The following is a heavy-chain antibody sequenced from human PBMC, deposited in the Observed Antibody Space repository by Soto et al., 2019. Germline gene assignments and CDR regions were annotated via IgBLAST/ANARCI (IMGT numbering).Heavy chain of an antibody. CDR3: ARYGSGSSVWFDP. D-gene: IGHD3-10*01. CDR1: GGSISSSSYY. Sequence: SETLSLTCTVSGGSISSSSYYWGWIRQPPGKGLEWIGSIYYSGSTIYNPSLKSRVTISVDTSKNQFSLKLSSVTAADTAVYYCARYGSGSSVWFDPWGQGTLVTVSS. CDR2: IYYSGST. J-gene: IGHJ5*02. V-gene: IGHV4-39*07.